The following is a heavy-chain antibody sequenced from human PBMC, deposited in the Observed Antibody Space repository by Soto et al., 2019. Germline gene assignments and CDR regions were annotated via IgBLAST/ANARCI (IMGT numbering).Heavy chain of an antibody. Sequence: QVQLQESCPGLVKPSGTLSLTCAVSGGSFNSNNCWTCVRQPPGQGLEGIGEIYRTGSTNYNPSIKSRVTIPLDKSENQSALKVTSMTAADTTVYYCASRDPGTSVDYWGQGTLVTVSS. CDR3: ASRDPGTSVDY. V-gene: IGHV4-4*02. CDR2: IYRTGST. CDR1: GGSFNSNNC. D-gene: IGHD1-7*01. J-gene: IGHJ4*02.